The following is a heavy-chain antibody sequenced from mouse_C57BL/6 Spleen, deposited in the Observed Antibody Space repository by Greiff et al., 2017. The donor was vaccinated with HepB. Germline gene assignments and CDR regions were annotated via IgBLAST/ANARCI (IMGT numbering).Heavy chain of an antibody. D-gene: IGHD1-1*01. J-gene: IGHJ3*01. Sequence: VQLKQSGPGLVKPSQSLSLTCSVTGYSITSGYYWNWIRQFPGNKLEWMGYISYDGSNNYNPSLKNRISITRDTSKNQFFLKLNSVTTEDTATYYCATRHYGSSSWFAYWGQGTLVTVSA. CDR1: GYSITSGYY. V-gene: IGHV3-6*01. CDR2: ISYDGSN. CDR3: ATRHYGSSSWFAY.